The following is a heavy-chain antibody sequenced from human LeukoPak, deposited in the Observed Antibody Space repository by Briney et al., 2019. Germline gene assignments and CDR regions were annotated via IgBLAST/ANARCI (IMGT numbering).Heavy chain of an antibody. CDR3: ARDMPYSSGLNDAFDI. D-gene: IGHD6-25*01. V-gene: IGHV4-59*12. J-gene: IGHJ3*02. CDR1: GGSISSYY. CDR2: IYYSGST. Sequence: SETLSLTCTVSGGSISSYYWSWIRQPPGKGLEWIGYIYYSGSTNYNPSLKSRVTMSVDTSKKQLSLKMSSVTAADTAVYYCARDMPYSSGLNDAFDIWGQGTMVTVSS.